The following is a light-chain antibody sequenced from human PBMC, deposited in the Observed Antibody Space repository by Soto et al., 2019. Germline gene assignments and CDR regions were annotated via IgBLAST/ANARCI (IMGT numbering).Light chain of an antibody. Sequence: EIVLTQSPGTLSLSPGERATLSCRASQSVSSSYLAWYQQKPGQAPRLLIYGASSRATCITDRFSGSGSGTDLTLTISSLEPKDFAVYYCQQYGSSPVTFGQGTKVESK. J-gene: IGKJ1*01. CDR1: QSVSSSY. V-gene: IGKV3-20*01. CDR2: GAS. CDR3: QQYGSSPVT.